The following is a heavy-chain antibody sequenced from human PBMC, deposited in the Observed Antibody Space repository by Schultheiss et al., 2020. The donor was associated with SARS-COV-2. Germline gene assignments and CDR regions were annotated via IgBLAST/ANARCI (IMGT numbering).Heavy chain of an antibody. J-gene: IGHJ4*02. Sequence: GESLKISCAASGFTFSSYAMHWVRQAPGKGLEWVAVISYDGSNKYYADSVKGRFTISRDNAKNSLYLQMNSLRAEDTAVYYCARDLDQLLIDYYFDYWGQGTLVTVSS. CDR1: GFTFSSYA. V-gene: IGHV3-30*04. D-gene: IGHD2-2*01. CDR2: ISYDGSNK. CDR3: ARDLDQLLIDYYFDY.